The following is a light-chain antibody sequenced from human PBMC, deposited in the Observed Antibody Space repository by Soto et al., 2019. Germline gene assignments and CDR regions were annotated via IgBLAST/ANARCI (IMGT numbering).Light chain of an antibody. CDR2: GAS. V-gene: IGKV3-15*01. Sequence: EIGMTQSPATLSVSPGERATLSCRASQSVSSNLAWYQQKPGQAPRLLIYGASTRATGIPAKFSGGGSGTEFTLTISSLQSEDFGIYYCQQYKNGWTFGQGTKVDIK. CDR3: QQYKNGWT. CDR1: QSVSSN. J-gene: IGKJ1*01.